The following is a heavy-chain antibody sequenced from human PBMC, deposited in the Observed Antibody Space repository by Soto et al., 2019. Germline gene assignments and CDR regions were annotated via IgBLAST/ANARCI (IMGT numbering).Heavy chain of an antibody. J-gene: IGHJ4*02. D-gene: IGHD3-10*01. CDR2: IYSGGDT. CDR1: GFTVSSNY. CDR3: ARDFRRFGELLGDY. Sequence: EVQLVESGGGLVQPGGSLRLSCAASGFTVSSNYMSWVRQAPGKGLEWVSIIYSGGDTYYADSVKGRFTISRDSSKNTLYLQMNTLRAEDTAVYYCARDFRRFGELLGDYWGQGTLVTVSS. V-gene: IGHV3-66*01.